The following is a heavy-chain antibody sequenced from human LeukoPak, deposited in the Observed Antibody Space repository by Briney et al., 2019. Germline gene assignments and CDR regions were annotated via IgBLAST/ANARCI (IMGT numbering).Heavy chain of an antibody. CDR3: ARDHNYAFDN. CDR2: IGISSGNT. D-gene: IGHD1-1*01. Sequence: GGSLRLSCAASGFTFSDYYMSWIRQAPGKGLEWISWIGISSGNTKYADSVKGRFTISGDNAKNSLYLQMNSLRVEDTAVYYCARDHNYAFDNWGQGTLVTVSS. J-gene: IGHJ4*02. CDR1: GFTFSDYY. V-gene: IGHV3-11*06.